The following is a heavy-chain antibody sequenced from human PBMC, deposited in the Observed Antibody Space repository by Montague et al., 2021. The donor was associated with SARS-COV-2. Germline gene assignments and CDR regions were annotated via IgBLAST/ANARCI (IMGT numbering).Heavy chain of an antibody. Sequence: SLRLSCAASGFTFSSYSMNWVRQAPGKGLEWVSYISSSSSTIYYSDSVKGLFTISRDNAKNSLYLQTNSLRAEDTAVYYCARDLRWGYYDILTGYYRPLDYWGQGTLVTVSS. V-gene: IGHV3-48*04. J-gene: IGHJ4*02. D-gene: IGHD3-9*01. CDR1: GFTFSSYS. CDR3: ARDLRWGYYDILTGYYRPLDY. CDR2: ISSSSSTI.